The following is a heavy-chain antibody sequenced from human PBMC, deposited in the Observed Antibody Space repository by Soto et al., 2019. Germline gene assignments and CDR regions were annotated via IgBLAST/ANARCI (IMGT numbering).Heavy chain of an antibody. CDR1: GGSISNFY. CDR3: GRLSSGYDDYYYNYRNV. CDR2: VYYTGST. V-gene: IGHV4-59*08. Sequence: SETLSLTCTVSGGSISNFYWSWIRQPPGKGLEWIGYVYYTGSTSYNPSLKSRVTISADTSKNQFSLKLTSVTAADTAEYYCGRLSSGYDDYYYNYRNVGGKGTRVTVS. D-gene: IGHD3-22*01. J-gene: IGHJ6*03.